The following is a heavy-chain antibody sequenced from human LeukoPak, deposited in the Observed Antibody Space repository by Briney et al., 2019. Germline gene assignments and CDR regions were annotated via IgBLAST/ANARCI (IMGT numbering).Heavy chain of an antibody. CDR1: GFTFSSYA. V-gene: IGHV3-23*01. CDR2: ISGSGGST. Sequence: PGGSLRLSCAASGFTFSSYAMSWVRQAPGKGLEWVSAISGSGGSTYYADSVKGRFTISRDNSKNTLYLQMNSLRAEDTAVYYCARLVRDEGYYFDYWGQGTLVTVSS. D-gene: IGHD3-9*01. J-gene: IGHJ4*02. CDR3: ARLVRDEGYYFDY.